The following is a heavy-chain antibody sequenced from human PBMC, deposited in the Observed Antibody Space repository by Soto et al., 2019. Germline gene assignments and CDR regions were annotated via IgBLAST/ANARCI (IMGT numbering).Heavy chain of an antibody. CDR3: ARDPGARAFDI. J-gene: IGHJ3*02. D-gene: IGHD1-26*01. CDR1: SGSISSNNW. Sequence: SETLSLTCAVSSGSISSNNWWSWVRQPPGKGLEWIGEVYRSGSTNYNPSLESRVTISVDKSKNQFSLKLSSVTAADTAVYYCARDPGARAFDIWGQGTMVTVSS. V-gene: IGHV4-4*02. CDR2: VYRSGST.